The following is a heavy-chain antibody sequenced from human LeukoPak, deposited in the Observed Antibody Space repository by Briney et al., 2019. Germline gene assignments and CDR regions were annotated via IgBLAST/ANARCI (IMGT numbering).Heavy chain of an antibody. J-gene: IGHJ4*02. Sequence: GGSLRLSCAASGFTFSSYAMSWVRQAPGKGLEWVSAISGSGGSTYYADSVKGRFTISRDNYKNTLYLQMNSLRAEDTAVYYCAKRHYDFWSGYQNQMYYFDYWGQGTLVTVSS. D-gene: IGHD3-3*01. CDR2: ISGSGGST. CDR1: GFTFSSYA. V-gene: IGHV3-23*01. CDR3: AKRHYDFWSGYQNQMYYFDY.